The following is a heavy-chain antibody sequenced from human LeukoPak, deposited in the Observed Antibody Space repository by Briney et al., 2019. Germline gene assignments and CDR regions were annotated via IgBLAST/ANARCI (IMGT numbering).Heavy chain of an antibody. V-gene: IGHV3-30*02. J-gene: IGHJ4*02. Sequence: GGSLRLSCAASGFTFRSYGMHWVRQAPGKGLEWVAHIRYDGSNQYYADSVKGRFTMSRDNSKNTLYLQMNSLRVDDTAVYYCTRDVRSRWFDCWGQGTLVTVSS. CDR1: GFTFRSYG. CDR2: IRYDGSNQ. D-gene: IGHD6-13*01. CDR3: TRDVRSRWFDC.